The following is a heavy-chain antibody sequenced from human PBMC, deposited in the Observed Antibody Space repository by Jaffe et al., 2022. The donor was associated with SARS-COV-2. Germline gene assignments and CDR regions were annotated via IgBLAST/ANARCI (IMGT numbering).Heavy chain of an antibody. CDR3: TTLVWELLERDGMDV. CDR2: IKSKTDGGTT. Sequence: EVQLVESGGGLVKPGGSLRLSCAASGFTFSNAWMSWVRQAPGKGLEWVGRIKSKTDGGTTDYAAPVKGRFTISRDDSKNTLYLQMNSLKTEDTAVYYCTTLVWELLERDGMDVWGQGTTVTVSS. V-gene: IGHV3-15*01. D-gene: IGHD1-26*01. J-gene: IGHJ6*02. CDR1: GFTFSNAW.